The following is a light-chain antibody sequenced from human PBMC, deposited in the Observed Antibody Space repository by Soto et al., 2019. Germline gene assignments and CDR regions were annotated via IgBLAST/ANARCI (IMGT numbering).Light chain of an antibody. V-gene: IGKV3-20*01. CDR2: DAS. Sequence: EIVLTQSPGTLSLSPGERATLSCRASQRVRSNYLAWYQQKPGQAPRFLIYDASSRATGIPDRFSGSGSGTDFTLTISRLEPEDFAVYYCQQYGSSPLTFGGGTKVDIK. CDR1: QRVRSNY. CDR3: QQYGSSPLT. J-gene: IGKJ4*01.